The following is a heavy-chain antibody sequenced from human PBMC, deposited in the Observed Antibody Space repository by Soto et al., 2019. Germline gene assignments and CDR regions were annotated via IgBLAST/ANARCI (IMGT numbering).Heavy chain of an antibody. CDR3: ARDLGGYCSSTSCYIDGMDV. Sequence: QVQLVQSGAEVKKPGSSVKVSCKASEGTFSSYAISWVRQAPGQGLEWMGGIIPIFGTANYAQKFQGRVTITADESTSTAYMELSSLRSEDTAVYYCARDLGGYCSSTSCYIDGMDVWGQGTTVTVSS. CDR2: IIPIFGTA. J-gene: IGHJ6*02. V-gene: IGHV1-69*01. CDR1: EGTFSSYA. D-gene: IGHD2-2*02.